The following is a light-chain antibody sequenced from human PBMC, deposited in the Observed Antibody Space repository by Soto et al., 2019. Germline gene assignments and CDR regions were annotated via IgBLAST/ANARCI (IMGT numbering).Light chain of an antibody. CDR3: QQYHSFPLT. CDR1: QSISSW. V-gene: IGKV1-5*03. J-gene: IGKJ4*01. CDR2: KAS. Sequence: DFQMTQSPSTLSASVGDRVTITCRASQSISSWLAWYQQKPRKAPKLLIYKASSLESGVPSRFSGSGSGTEFPLTISGLQPDDFATYYCQQYHSFPLTFGGGTKVEIK.